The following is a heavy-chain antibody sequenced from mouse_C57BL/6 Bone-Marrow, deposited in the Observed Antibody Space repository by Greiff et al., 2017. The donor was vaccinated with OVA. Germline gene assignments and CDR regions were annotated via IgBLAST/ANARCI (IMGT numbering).Heavy chain of an antibody. CDR3: ARKGLVDYDLDRYFDV. D-gene: IGHD2-4*01. CDR1: GFTFSDYG. V-gene: IGHV5-17*01. J-gene: IGHJ1*03. Sequence: EVNVVESGGGLVKPGGSLKLSCAASGFTFSDYGMHWVRQAPEKGLEWVAYISSGSSTIYYADKVKGRFTFSRDNAKNTLFLHMTSLRSEDTAMYYCARKGLVDYDLDRYFDVWGTGTTVTVAS. CDR2: ISSGSSTI.